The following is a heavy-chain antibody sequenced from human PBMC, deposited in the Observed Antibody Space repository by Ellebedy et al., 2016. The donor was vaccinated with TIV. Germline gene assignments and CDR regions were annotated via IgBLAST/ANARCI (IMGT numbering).Heavy chain of an antibody. CDR1: GGSIRGYY. J-gene: IGHJ4*02. CDR3: AKGRSAAVDH. D-gene: IGHD6-13*01. V-gene: IGHV4-59*01. CDR2: IDYSGST. Sequence: SETLSLTCTVSGGSIRGYYWTWIRQPPGQRLEWIGNIDYSGSTKYNPSLKSRVTISIDRSKNQFSLKLSSGTAADTAVYYCAKGRSAAVDHWGQGTLVTVSS.